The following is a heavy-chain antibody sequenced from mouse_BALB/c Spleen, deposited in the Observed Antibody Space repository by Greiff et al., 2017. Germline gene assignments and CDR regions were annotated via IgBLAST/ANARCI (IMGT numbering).Heavy chain of an antibody. D-gene: IGHD2-1*01. V-gene: IGHV1-14*01. J-gene: IGHJ3*01. CDR3: ARWGGNYEAWFAY. CDR2: INPYNDGT. Sequence: VQLKESGPELVKPGASVKMSCKASGYTFTSYVMHWVKQKPGQGLEWIGYINPYNDGTKYNEKFKGKATLTSDKSSSTAYMELSSLTSEDSAVYYCARWGGNYEAWFAYWGQGTLVTVSA. CDR1: GYTFTSYV.